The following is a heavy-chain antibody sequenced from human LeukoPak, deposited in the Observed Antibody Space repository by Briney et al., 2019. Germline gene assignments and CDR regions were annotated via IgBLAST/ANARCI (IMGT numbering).Heavy chain of an antibody. CDR1: GFSVSNNL. V-gene: IGHV3-66*01. Sequence: GGSLRLSCAVSGFSVSNNLMTWVRQAPGRGLEWVSILYGGGDIYYADSVKGRFTISRDSSKNTLYLQMNSLRAEDTAVYYCVAAHCSGSLYWDFSYWGLGTPVTVSS. CDR3: VAAHCSGSLYWDFSY. J-gene: IGHJ4*02. D-gene: IGHD3-10*02. CDR2: LYGGGDI.